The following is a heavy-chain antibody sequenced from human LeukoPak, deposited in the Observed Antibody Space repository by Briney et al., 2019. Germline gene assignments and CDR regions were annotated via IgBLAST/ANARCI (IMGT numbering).Heavy chain of an antibody. J-gene: IGHJ3*01. CDR1: GFAFNSYA. CDR3: AKDRISNGYDYEAFDV. Sequence: GGSLRLSCAASGFAFNSYAMSWVRQAPGKGLEWVAAISGGGGSTYHADSVKGRYTISRDNSKNTLYLQMNSLRAEDTAMFYCAKDRISNGYDYEAFDVWGQGTMVTVSS. V-gene: IGHV3-23*01. CDR2: ISGGGGST. D-gene: IGHD5-12*01.